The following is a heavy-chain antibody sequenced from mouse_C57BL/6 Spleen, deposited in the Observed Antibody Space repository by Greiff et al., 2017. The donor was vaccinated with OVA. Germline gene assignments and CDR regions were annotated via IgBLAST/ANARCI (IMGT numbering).Heavy chain of an antibody. CDR2: FYPGSGST. V-gene: IGHV1-62-2*01. CDR1: GYTFTEYT. Sequence: VQLQQSGAELVKPGASVKLSCKASGYTFTEYTIHWVKQRSGQGLEWIGWFYPGSGSTKYNEKFKDKATLTADKSYSTAYMEHSKLTSEDSAVYFFARCEREHRDYFDYWGQGTTLTVSS. CDR3: ARCEREHRDYFDY. D-gene: IGHD2-14*01. J-gene: IGHJ2*01.